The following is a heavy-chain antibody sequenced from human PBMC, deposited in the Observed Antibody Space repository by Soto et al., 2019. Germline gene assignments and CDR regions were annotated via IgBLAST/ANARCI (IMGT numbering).Heavy chain of an antibody. J-gene: IGHJ4*02. CDR3: ARGAYSSGWYTTKHLFDY. D-gene: IGHD6-19*01. V-gene: IGHV3-23*01. CDR1: GFTFSSYA. CDR2: ISGSGGST. Sequence: EVQLLESGGGLVQPGGSLRLSCAASGFTFSSYAMSWVRQAPGKGLEWVSAISGSGGSTYYADSVKGRFTISRDNAKNSLYLQMNSLRAEDTAVYYCARGAYSSGWYTTKHLFDYWGQGTLVTVSS.